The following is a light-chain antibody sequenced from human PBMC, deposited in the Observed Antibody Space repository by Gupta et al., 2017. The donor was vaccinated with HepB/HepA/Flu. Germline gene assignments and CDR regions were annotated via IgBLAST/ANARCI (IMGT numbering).Light chain of an antibody. Sequence: AIRMTQSPSSFSASTGDRVTITCRASLGIANYLAWYEHKPGKAPRLLIYGASTLRSGVPSRFSGSGSGTEFTLTINSLQSEDFTTYYCQQDYAYPLTFGGGTKVEIK. CDR2: GAS. V-gene: IGKV1-8*01. CDR3: QQDYAYPLT. J-gene: IGKJ4*01. CDR1: LGIANY.